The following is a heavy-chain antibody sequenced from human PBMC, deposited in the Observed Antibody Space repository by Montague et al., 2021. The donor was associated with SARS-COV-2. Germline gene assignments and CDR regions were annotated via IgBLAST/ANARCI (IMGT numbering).Heavy chain of an antibody. D-gene: IGHD3-3*01. Sequence: SETLSLTCTLLASSTCGGSQNSSRIHPHPAKSSYCICFKKKNGSTYYNPTLKSRVTISVDTSKNQFSLKLSSVTAADTAVYYCATLPSSITIFGVVQGYYFDDWGQGTLVTVSS. CDR3: ATLPSSITIFGVVQGYYFDD. CDR2: KKKNGST. CDR1: ASSTCGGSQN. J-gene: IGHJ4*02. V-gene: IGHV4-39*01.